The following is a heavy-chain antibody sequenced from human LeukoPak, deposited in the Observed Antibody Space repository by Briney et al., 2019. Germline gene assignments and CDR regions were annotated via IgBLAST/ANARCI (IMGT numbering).Heavy chain of an antibody. CDR1: GGSISSGSYY. CDR2: IYTSGST. CDR3: ARDHSDGSGTK. Sequence: SQTLSLTCTVSGGSISSGSYYWSRIRQPAGKGLEWIGRIYTSGSTNYNPSLKSRVTISVDTSKNQFSLKLSSVTAADTAVYYCARDHSDGSGTKWGQGTLVTVSS. J-gene: IGHJ4*02. D-gene: IGHD3-10*01. V-gene: IGHV4-61*02.